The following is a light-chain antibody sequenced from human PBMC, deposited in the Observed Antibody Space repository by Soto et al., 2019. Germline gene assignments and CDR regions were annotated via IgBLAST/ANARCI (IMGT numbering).Light chain of an antibody. CDR2: DVT. J-gene: IGLJ1*01. V-gene: IGLV2-14*03. Sequence: QSVLTQPASVSGSPGQSIAISCTGSSSDVGGYNYVSWYQHHPGKAPKLMIYDVTNRPSGVSNRFSGSKSGNTASLTISGLQAEDEADYYCSSSPSSSTRGVFGTGTKVTVL. CDR3: SSSPSSSTRGV. CDR1: SSDVGGYNY.